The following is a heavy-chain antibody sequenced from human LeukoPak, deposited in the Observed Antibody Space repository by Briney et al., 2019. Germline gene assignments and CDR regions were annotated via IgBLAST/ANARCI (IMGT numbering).Heavy chain of an antibody. V-gene: IGHV3-30-3*01. D-gene: IGHD3-22*01. CDR1: GFTSSSYA. Sequence: PGRSLRLSCAASGFTSSSYAMHWVRQAPGKGLEWVAVISYDGSNKYYADSVKGRFTISRDNSKNTLYPQMNSLRAEDTAVYYCARGLHLVVDSSGYYYWGQGTLVTVSS. CDR3: ARGLHLVVDSSGYYY. J-gene: IGHJ4*02. CDR2: ISYDGSNK.